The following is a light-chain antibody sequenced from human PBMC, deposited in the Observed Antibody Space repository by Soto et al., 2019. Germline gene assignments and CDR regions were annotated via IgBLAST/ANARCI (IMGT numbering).Light chain of an antibody. J-gene: IGKJ4*01. CDR2: DAS. CDR3: QQRIDWPST. Sequence: EIVLTQSPATLSLSPGDGATLSCSASQSVGRYLAWYQQKPGQAPRLLIYDASKRATGIAARYSGSGSGTDFTLTTSSLEPEDFAVYYCQQRIDWPSTFGGGTKVQIK. CDR1: QSVGRY. V-gene: IGKV3-11*01.